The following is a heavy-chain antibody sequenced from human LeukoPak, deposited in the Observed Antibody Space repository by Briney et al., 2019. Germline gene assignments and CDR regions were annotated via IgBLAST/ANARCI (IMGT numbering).Heavy chain of an antibody. CDR1: GFTVSSNY. CDR2: IYSGGST. CDR3: ARESRSVTSEVDFDY. D-gene: IGHD4-17*01. V-gene: IGHV3-66*01. Sequence: PGGSLRLSCAASGFTVSSNYMSWVRQAPGKGLEWVSVIYSGGSTYYADSVKGRFTISRDNSKNTLYLQMNSLRAEDTAVYYCARESRSVTSEVDFDYWGQGTLVTVSS. J-gene: IGHJ4*02.